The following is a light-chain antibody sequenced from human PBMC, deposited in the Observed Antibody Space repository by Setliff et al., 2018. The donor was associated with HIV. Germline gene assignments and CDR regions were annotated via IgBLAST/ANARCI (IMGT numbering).Light chain of an antibody. J-gene: IGLJ1*01. CDR1: SSDVGGYDF. Sequence: QAVVTQPASVSGSPGQSITISCIGTSSDVGGYDFVSWYQQRPGKAPKLIIFDVSERPSGVSHRCSGSKSGNTASLTISGLQTEDEADYFCASYRSPATYVFGIGTKVTVL. V-gene: IGLV2-14*03. CDR2: DVS. CDR3: ASYRSPATYV.